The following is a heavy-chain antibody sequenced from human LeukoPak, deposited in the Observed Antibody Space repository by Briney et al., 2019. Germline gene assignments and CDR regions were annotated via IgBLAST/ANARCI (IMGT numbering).Heavy chain of an antibody. CDR2: IIPIFGTA. CDR1: GGTFSSYT. J-gene: IGHJ3*02. V-gene: IGHV1-69*13. Sequence: GASVKVSCKASGGTFSSYTITWVRQAPGQGLEWMGGIIPIFGTANYAQKLQGRVTITADESTSTVYMELSSLRSEDTAVYYCARVNCGGDCYSDRGAFDIWGQGTMVTVSS. CDR3: ARVNCGGDCYSDRGAFDI. D-gene: IGHD2-21*02.